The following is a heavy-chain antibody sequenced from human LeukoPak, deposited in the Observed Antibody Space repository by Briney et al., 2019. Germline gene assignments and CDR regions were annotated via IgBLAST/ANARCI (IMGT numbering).Heavy chain of an antibody. D-gene: IGHD2-8*01. CDR3: ARQQIDIVLMVLRGGNWFDP. CDR2: IYYSGST. Sequence: SETLSLTCTVSGGSISSYYWSWIRQPPGKGLEWIGYIYYSGSTNYNPSLKSRVTISVDTSKNQFSLKLSSVTAADTAVYYCARQQIDIVLMVLRGGNWFDPWGQGTLVTVSS. CDR1: GGSISSYY. V-gene: IGHV4-59*08. J-gene: IGHJ5*02.